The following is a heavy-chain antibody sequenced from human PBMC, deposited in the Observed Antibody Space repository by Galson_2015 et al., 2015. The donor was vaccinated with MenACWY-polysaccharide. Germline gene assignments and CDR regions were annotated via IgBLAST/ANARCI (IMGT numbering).Heavy chain of an antibody. V-gene: IGHV4-61*01. CDR1: GGSVTSSNHY. D-gene: IGHD6-25*01. J-gene: IGHJ5*02. CDR3: ARLTPTFSSGWRINWFDP. CDR2: IYYSGTT. Sequence: ETLSLTCSVSGGSVTSSNHYWSWIRQPPGKELEWIGYIYYSGTTKYNPSLKSRVTISVDTSKNQFSLKVTSVTAADTAVYYCARLTPTFSSGWRINWFDPWGQGSLVSVSS.